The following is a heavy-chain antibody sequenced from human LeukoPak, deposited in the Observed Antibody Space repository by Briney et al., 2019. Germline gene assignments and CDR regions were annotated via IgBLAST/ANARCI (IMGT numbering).Heavy chain of an antibody. CDR2: IASSGTIK. CDR3: ALLAVASDFDY. D-gene: IGHD6-19*01. Sequence: PGGSLRLSCAVSRFPFSVYEFNWVRQAPGKGLEWVANIASSGTIKYYADSVEGRFSISRDNAKNSLYLQMNSLRVEDTGFYYCALLAVASDFDYWGQGALVTVSP. V-gene: IGHV3-48*03. J-gene: IGHJ4*02. CDR1: RFPFSVYE.